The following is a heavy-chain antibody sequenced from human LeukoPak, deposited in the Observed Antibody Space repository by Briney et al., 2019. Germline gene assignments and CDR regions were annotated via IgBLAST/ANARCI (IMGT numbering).Heavy chain of an antibody. V-gene: IGHV2-70*11. D-gene: IGHD2/OR15-2a*01. Sequence: ESGPALVKPTQTLTLTCTFSGFSLNTRAMCVTWIRQPPGKALEWLARINWDDDKYYSTSLQTRLTISKDTSKNQVVLIVTNMDPVDTATYYCARTNAALSDAFDIWGQGTMVTVSS. CDR1: GFSLNTRAMC. CDR2: INWDDDK. J-gene: IGHJ3*02. CDR3: ARTNAALSDAFDI.